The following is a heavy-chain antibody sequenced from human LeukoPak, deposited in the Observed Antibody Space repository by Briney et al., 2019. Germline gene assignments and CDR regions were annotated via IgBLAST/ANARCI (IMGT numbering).Heavy chain of an antibody. CDR2: ISYDGSNK. J-gene: IGHJ6*04. D-gene: IGHD2-2*01. V-gene: IGHV3-30*18. Sequence: GGSLRLSCAASGFTFSSYGMHWVRQAPGKGLEWVAVISYDGSNKYYADSVKGQFTISRDNSKNTLYLQMNSLRAEDTAVYYCAKSRVVPAAGYYYGMDVWGKGTTVTVSS. CDR1: GFTFSSYG. CDR3: AKSRVVPAAGYYYGMDV.